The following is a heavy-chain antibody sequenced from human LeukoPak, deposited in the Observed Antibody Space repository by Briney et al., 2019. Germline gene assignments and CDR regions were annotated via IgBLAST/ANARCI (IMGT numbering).Heavy chain of an antibody. CDR2: IRQDGGEG. CDR1: GFMFSSYW. D-gene: IGHD1-14*01. J-gene: IGHJ4*02. V-gene: IGHV3-7*03. Sequence: GGSLRLSCAASGFMFSSYWMTWVRQAPGKGLEWVANIRQDGGEGYYVDSVKGRFTVSRDNSKNTMYLQMHSLRAEDTAVFYCARDPLIRTTRVDYFDYWGQGTLVTVSS. CDR3: ARDPLIRTTRVDYFDY.